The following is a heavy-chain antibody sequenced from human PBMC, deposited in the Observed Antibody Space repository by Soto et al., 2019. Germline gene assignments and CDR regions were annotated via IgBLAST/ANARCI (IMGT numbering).Heavy chain of an antibody. Sequence: PGGSLRLSCAASGFIFSDYVMSWVRQAPGKGLDGVSSISDSGDSKYSADSVKGRFTISRDNSKNTLYLQMNSLRAEDTAVYYCARKNVVVLGNYGFLWGQGTLVTVSS. J-gene: IGHJ4*02. CDR1: GFIFSDYV. CDR2: ISDSGDSK. D-gene: IGHD2-15*01. CDR3: ARKNVVVLGNYGFL. V-gene: IGHV3-23*01.